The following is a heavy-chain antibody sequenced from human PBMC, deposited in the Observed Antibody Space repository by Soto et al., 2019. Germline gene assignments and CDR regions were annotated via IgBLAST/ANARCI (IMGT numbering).Heavy chain of an antibody. V-gene: IGHV4-30-4*01. CDR2: IYYTETT. Sequence: SETLSLTCAVSGVSVTNGDYYWTWMRQSPGKGLEWIGNIYYTETTNYNPSLNSRLSISIDTSRNQFYLQLTSVTAADTAIYYSARQRRCDYCFDPWGQGTLVTVSS. CDR1: GVSVTNGDYY. D-gene: IGHD3-3*01. CDR3: ARQRRCDYCFDP. J-gene: IGHJ5*02.